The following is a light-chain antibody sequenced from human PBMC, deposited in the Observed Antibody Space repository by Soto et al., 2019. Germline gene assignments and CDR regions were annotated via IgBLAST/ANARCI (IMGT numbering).Light chain of an antibody. J-gene: IGKJ1*01. CDR3: QQYKNGPLCT. V-gene: IGKV3-15*01. Sequence: EIVMTQSPATLSVSPGEWATLSCRARRTVSSYLAWYQQKPGQAPKLLIYGASTRGTGIPARVSGSGSGTDFTLTISSLQTEDFAGYYSQQYKNGPLCTFGQGNTVEIK. CDR1: RTVSSY. CDR2: GAS.